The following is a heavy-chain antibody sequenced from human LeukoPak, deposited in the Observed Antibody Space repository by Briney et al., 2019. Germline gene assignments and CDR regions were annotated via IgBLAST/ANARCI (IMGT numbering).Heavy chain of an antibody. CDR1: GYSFTNYW. D-gene: IGHD5-12*01. CDR2: IYPGDFDT. Sequence: GESLKISCKGSGYSFTNYWIGWVRQMPGKGLEWMGIIYPGDFDTRYNPSFQVQVTISSGKSIGTAYLQWTSLKASDTAMYYCASGGKTWLVDYWGQGTLVTVSS. CDR3: ASGGKTWLVDY. V-gene: IGHV5-51*01. J-gene: IGHJ4*02.